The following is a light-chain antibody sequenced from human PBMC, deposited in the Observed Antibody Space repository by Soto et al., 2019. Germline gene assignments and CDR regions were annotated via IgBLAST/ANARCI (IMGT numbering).Light chain of an antibody. CDR2: GAS. CDR3: QQRQSWPRT. J-gene: IGKJ1*01. CDR1: QSVSSSY. V-gene: IGKV3-20*01. Sequence: IVLTQSPGTLSLSPGERATLSCRASQSVSSSYLAWYQQKPGQAPRLLIYGASSRATGIPDRFSGSGSGTDFTLTISRLEPEDFAVYYCQQRQSWPRTFGQGTKVDIK.